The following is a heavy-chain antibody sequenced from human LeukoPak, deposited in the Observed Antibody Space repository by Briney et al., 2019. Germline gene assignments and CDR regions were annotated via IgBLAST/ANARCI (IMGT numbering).Heavy chain of an antibody. J-gene: IGHJ4*02. D-gene: IGHD3-22*01. CDR3: ASFDSNGYYND. CDR2: IYYTGTT. V-gene: IGHV4-39*01. Sequence: SETLSLTCAVYGGSFSGYYWGWVRQPPGKGLEWIGSIYYTGTTYYGPPLKSRVTMSVDTSKNQFSLRLSSVTAADTAVYFCASFDSNGYYNDWGQGTLVTVSS. CDR1: GGSFSGYY.